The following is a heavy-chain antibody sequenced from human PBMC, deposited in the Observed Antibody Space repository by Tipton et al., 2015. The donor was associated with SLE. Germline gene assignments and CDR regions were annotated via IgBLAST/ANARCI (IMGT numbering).Heavy chain of an antibody. J-gene: IGHJ5*02. CDR3: ARGGGSYWFDP. D-gene: IGHD1-26*01. CDR2: IYYSGST. Sequence: LRLSCTVSGGSISSGSYYWSWIRQPAGKGLEWIGYIYYSGSTYYNPSLKSRVTISVDTSKNQFSLKLSSVTAADTAVYYCARGGGSYWFDPWGQGTLVTVSS. V-gene: IGHV4-61*10. CDR1: GGSISSGSYY.